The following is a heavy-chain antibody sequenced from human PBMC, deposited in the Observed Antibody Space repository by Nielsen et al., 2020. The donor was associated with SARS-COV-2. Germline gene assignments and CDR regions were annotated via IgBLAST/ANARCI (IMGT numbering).Heavy chain of an antibody. CDR1: GFTFSSYS. Sequence: GESLKISCAASGFTFSSYSMNWVRQAPGKGLEWVSYISSSSSTIYYADSVKGRFTISRDNAKNSLYLQMNSLRAEDTAVYYCARDSVRYYDSSGYLFDYWGQGTLVTVSS. V-gene: IGHV3-48*01. CDR2: ISSSSSTI. D-gene: IGHD3-22*01. J-gene: IGHJ4*02. CDR3: ARDSVRYYDSSGYLFDY.